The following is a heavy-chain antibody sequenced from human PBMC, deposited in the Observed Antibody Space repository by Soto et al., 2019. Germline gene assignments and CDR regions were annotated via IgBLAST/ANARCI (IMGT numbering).Heavy chain of an antibody. J-gene: IGHJ4*02. CDR1: GFNFKKFA. V-gene: IGHV3-23*01. CDR3: AKADGEEWVIAHLDN. Sequence: EVQLLEPGGGVVQPGGSLRLSCEASGFNFKKFAMGWVRQAPGEGLEWVSGIRCCGGSTSYADSVKGRFSLARDDSKNTLTLKLNRLRVEDTARYYCAKADGEEWVIAHLDNWGQGTLVTVS. CDR2: IRCCGGST. D-gene: IGHD3-10*01.